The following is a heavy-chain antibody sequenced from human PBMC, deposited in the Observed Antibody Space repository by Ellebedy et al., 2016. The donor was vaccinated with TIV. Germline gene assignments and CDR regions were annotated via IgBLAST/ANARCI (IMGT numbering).Heavy chain of an antibody. CDR3: AKDGSKLGIHWFDP. V-gene: IGHV3-30*18. J-gene: IGHJ5*02. D-gene: IGHD7-27*01. CDR2: ISYDGSNK. CDR1: GFTFSSYS. Sequence: GESLKISXAASGFTFSSYSMNWVRQAPGKGLEWVAVISYDGSNKYYADSVKGRFTISRDNSKNTLYLQMNSLRAEDTAVYYCAKDGSKLGIHWFDPWGQGTLVTVSS.